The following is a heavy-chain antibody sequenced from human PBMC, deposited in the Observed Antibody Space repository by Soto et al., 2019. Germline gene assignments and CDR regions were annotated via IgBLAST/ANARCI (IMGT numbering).Heavy chain of an antibody. J-gene: IGHJ4*02. CDR3: ALLYYYDSSGYSTSPY. V-gene: IGHV1-69*13. Sequence: ASVKVSCKASGGTFSSYAISWVRQAPGQGLEWMGGIIPIFGTANYAQKFQGRVTITADESTSTAYMELRSLRSDDTAVYYCALLYYYDSSGYSTSPYWGQGTLVTVS. CDR1: GGTFSSYA. D-gene: IGHD3-22*01. CDR2: IIPIFGTA.